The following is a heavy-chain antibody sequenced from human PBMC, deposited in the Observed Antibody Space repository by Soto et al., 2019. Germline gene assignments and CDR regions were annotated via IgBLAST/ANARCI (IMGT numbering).Heavy chain of an antibody. CDR3: AKDRLPLYYDILTGRPSPGLYLDV. CDR1: GFTFSSYG. J-gene: IGHJ6*03. D-gene: IGHD3-9*01. CDR2: ISYDGSNK. Sequence: QVQLVESGGGVVQPGRSLRLSCAASGFTFSSYGMHWVRQAPGKGLEWVAVISYDGSNKYYADSVKGRFTISRDNSKNTLYLQMNSLRAEDTAVYYCAKDRLPLYYDILTGRPSPGLYLDVWGKGTTVTVSS. V-gene: IGHV3-30*18.